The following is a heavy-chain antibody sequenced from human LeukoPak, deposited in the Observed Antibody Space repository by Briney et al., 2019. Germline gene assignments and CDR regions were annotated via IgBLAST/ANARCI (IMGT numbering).Heavy chain of an antibody. CDR1: GFTFSSYW. CDR3: ARGREDIVVVPAAILGY. V-gene: IGHV3-7*01. D-gene: IGHD2-2*02. J-gene: IGHJ4*02. CDR2: IKQDGSEK. Sequence: EPGGSLRLSCAASGFTFSSYWMSWVRQAPGKGLEWVANIKQDGSEKYYVDSVKGRFTISRDNAKNSLYLQMNSLRAEDTAVYYCARGREDIVVVPAAILGYWGQGTLVTVSS.